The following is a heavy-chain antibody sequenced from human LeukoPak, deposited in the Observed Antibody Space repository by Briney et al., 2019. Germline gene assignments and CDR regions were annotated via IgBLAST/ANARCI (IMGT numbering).Heavy chain of an antibody. CDR1: GGSFSGYY. CDR3: ARDIMVRGVIKRSGMDV. V-gene: IGHV4-34*01. J-gene: IGHJ6*04. D-gene: IGHD3-10*01. CDR2: INHSGST. Sequence: PSETLSLACAVYGGSFSGYYWSWIRQPPGKGLEGIGEINHSGSTNYNPSLKSRVTISVDTSKNQFSLKLSSVTAADTAVYYCARDIMVRGVIKRSGMDVWGKGTTVTVSS.